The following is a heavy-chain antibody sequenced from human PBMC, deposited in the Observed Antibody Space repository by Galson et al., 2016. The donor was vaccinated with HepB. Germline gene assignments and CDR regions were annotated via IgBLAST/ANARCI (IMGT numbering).Heavy chain of an antibody. Sequence: SLRLSCAASGFTFSNYAMSWVRQAPGKGLEWVSAISGSGGSTYYADSVKGRFTISRDNSKNTLFLQMNSLRDEDTAVYYCASREYRYGSDAFDIWGQGTVVTVSS. V-gene: IGHV3-23*01. CDR2: ISGSGGST. D-gene: IGHD5-18*01. CDR1: GFTFSNYA. J-gene: IGHJ3*02. CDR3: ASREYRYGSDAFDI.